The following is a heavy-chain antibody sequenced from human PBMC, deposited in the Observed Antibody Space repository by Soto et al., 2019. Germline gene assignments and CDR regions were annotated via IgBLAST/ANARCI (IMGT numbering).Heavy chain of an antibody. J-gene: IGHJ5*02. V-gene: IGHV6-1*01. CDR1: GDSVSSTSAA. CDR2: TYYRSKWYQ. Sequence: SQTLSLSCAISGDSVSSTSAAWNWIRQSPSRGLEWRGRTYYRSKWYQEYAASVRGGITINRDTSKNQCSLLLNSVSPEDTAVYYCARTVGWRDPWGPGILVTVS. CDR3: ARTVGWRDP. D-gene: IGHD6-19*01.